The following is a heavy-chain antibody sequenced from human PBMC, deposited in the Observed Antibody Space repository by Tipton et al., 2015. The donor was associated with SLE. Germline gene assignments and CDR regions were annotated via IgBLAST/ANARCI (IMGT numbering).Heavy chain of an antibody. CDR2: SNHSGST. CDR3: ARDSSGYSIFFDY. CDR1: GGSFSGYY. D-gene: IGHD3-22*01. V-gene: IGHV4-34*01. Sequence: TLSLTCAVYGGSFSGYYWGWIRQPPGKGLEWIGESNHSGSTNYNPSLKSRVTISVDTSKNQFSLKLSSVNAADTAVYYCARDSSGYSIFFDYWGQGTLVTVSS. J-gene: IGHJ4*02.